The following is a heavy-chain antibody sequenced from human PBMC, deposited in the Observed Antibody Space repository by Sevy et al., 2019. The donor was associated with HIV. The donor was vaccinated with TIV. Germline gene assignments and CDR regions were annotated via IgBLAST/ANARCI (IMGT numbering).Heavy chain of an antibody. D-gene: IGHD2-21*02. CDR2: INWNGGST. J-gene: IGHJ4*02. Sequence: GGSLRLSCAASGFTFDDYGMSWVRQVPGKGLEWVSSINWNGGSTSYKDFVKGRFTISRDNAKTSLFVQVNSLGAEDTALYYCAREKSCGGACYYFDYWGQGVLVTVSS. CDR3: AREKSCGGACYYFDY. V-gene: IGHV3-20*04. CDR1: GFTFDDYG.